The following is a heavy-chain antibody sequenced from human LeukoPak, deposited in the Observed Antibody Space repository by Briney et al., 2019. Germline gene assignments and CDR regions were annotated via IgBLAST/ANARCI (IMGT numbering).Heavy chain of an antibody. CDR1: GFTFSNAW. J-gene: IGHJ4*02. V-gene: IGHV3-15*01. Sequence: GGSLRLSCAASGFTFSNAWMTWVRQAPGKGLEWVGRIKSKTDGGTTDYAAPVKGRFTISRDDSKNTLYLQMNSLKTEDTAVYYCTTDWYYYDSSGYQYFDYWGQGTLVTVSS. D-gene: IGHD3-22*01. CDR3: TTDWYYYDSSGYQYFDY. CDR2: IKSKTDGGTT.